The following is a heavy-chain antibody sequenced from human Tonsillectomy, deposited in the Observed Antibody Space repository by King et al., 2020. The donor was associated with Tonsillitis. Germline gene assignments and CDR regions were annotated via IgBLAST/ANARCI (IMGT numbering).Heavy chain of an antibody. J-gene: IGHJ3*02. CDR1: GGTFSRNA. Sequence: VQLVESGAEVKKPGSSVKVSCKASGGTFSRNAISWVRQAPGQGLEWMGGIIPIFGTTNYAPKFQGTVTMTADESTSTAYMALSSLRSEDTAVYYCAREADSGSAGDGFDIWGQGTLVTVSS. CDR2: IIPIFGTT. V-gene: IGHV1-69*01. D-gene: IGHD1-26*01. CDR3: AREADSGSAGDGFDI.